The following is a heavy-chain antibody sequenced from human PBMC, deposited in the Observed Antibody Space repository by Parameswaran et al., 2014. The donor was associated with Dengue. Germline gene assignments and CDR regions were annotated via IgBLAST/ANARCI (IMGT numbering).Heavy chain of an antibody. CDR2: ISSSSSYI. Sequence: VRQAPGKGLEWVSSISSSSSYIYYADSVKGRFTISRDNAKNSLYLQMNSLRAEDTAVYYCARAVIKDIWGQGTMVTVSS. J-gene: IGHJ3*02. D-gene: IGHD3-10*01. V-gene: IGHV3-21*01. CDR3: ARAVIKDI.